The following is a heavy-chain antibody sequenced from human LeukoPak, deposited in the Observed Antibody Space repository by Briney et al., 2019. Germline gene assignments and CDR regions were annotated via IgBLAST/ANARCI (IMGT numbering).Heavy chain of an antibody. Sequence: ASVKVSCKASGYTFTIYDISWVRQATGQGLEWMGWMNPNSGNTGYAQKFQGRVTMTRNTSISTAYMELSSLRSEDTAVYYCARGTAAAILSDYYYYMDVWGKGTTVTVSS. V-gene: IGHV1-8*01. CDR1: GYTFTIYD. CDR3: ARGTAAAILSDYYYYMDV. D-gene: IGHD2-2*02. J-gene: IGHJ6*03. CDR2: MNPNSGNT.